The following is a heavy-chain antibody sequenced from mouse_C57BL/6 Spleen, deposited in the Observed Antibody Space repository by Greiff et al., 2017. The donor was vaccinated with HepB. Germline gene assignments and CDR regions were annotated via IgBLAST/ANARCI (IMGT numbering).Heavy chain of an antibody. CDR3: ARNGYGGTYYYAMDY. CDR1: GYTFTSYG. Sequence: QVQLQQSGAELARPGASVKLSCKASGYTFTSYGISWVKQRTGQGLEWIGEIYPRSGNTYYNEKFKGKATLTADKSSSTAYMELRSLTSEDSAVYFCARNGYGGTYYYAMDYWGQGTSVTVSS. V-gene: IGHV1-81*01. J-gene: IGHJ4*01. CDR2: IYPRSGNT. D-gene: IGHD2-2*01.